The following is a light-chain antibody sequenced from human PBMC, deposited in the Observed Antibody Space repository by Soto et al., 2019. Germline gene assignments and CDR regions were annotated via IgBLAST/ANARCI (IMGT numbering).Light chain of an antibody. J-gene: IGLJ2*01. Sequence: QPVLTQPPSVSGAPGQRVTISCTGSSSNIGAGYEVHWYQQLPGTAPKLLIYGNNDRPSGVPDRFSASKSRTSASLAITGLQAEDEADYYCQSYDNSLTGVVFGGGTKLTVL. CDR1: SSNIGAGYE. V-gene: IGLV1-40*01. CDR2: GNN. CDR3: QSYDNSLTGVV.